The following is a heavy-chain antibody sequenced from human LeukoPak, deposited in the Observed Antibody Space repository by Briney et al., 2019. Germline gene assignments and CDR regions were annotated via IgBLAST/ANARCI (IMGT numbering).Heavy chain of an antibody. Sequence: GGSLRLSCAASGFTFSSYAMSWVRQAPGTGLEWVSAISGSGGSTYYADSVKGRFTISRDNAKNTLYLQMNSLRAEDTAVYYCAKVDSSGYYYPFDYWGQGTLVTVSS. J-gene: IGHJ4*02. CDR3: AKVDSSGYYYPFDY. D-gene: IGHD3-22*01. CDR1: GFTFSSYA. CDR2: ISGSGGST. V-gene: IGHV3-23*01.